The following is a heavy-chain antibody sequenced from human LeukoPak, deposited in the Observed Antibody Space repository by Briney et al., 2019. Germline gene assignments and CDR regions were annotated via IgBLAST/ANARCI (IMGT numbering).Heavy chain of an antibody. Sequence: GGSLRLSCAASGFSFTDSWMSWVRQAPGKGLEWVANIKRDGSEKYYVDSVKGRFTISRDNTKNSLYLQMSSLSAEDTAVYYCARALDYYGSEPYYYDYWGQGTLVTVSS. CDR2: IKRDGSEK. V-gene: IGHV3-7*01. CDR3: ARALDYYGSEPYYYDY. D-gene: IGHD3-10*01. J-gene: IGHJ4*02. CDR1: GFSFTDSW.